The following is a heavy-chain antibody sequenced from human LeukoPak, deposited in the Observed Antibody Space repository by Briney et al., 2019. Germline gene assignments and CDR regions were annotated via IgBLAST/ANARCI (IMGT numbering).Heavy chain of an antibody. Sequence: GSSVKVSCKASGGTFSSYAISWVRQAPGQGLEWMGGINPIFGTANYAQKFQGRVTITTDESTSTAYMELSSLRSEDTAVYYCARQDIAVAEVEYAFDIWGQGTMVTVSS. CDR3: ARQDIAVAEVEYAFDI. D-gene: IGHD6-19*01. CDR1: GGTFSSYA. CDR2: INPIFGTA. V-gene: IGHV1-69*05. J-gene: IGHJ3*02.